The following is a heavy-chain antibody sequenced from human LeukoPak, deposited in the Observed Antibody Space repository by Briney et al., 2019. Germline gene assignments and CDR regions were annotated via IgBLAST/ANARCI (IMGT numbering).Heavy chain of an antibody. CDR1: GFTFSSYA. Sequence: PGGSLRLSCAASGFTFSSYAMHRVRQAPGKGLEWVAVISYDGSNKYYADSVKGRFTISRDNSKDTLYLQMNSLRAEDTAVYYCARDRGIAAATDYWGQGTLVTVSS. CDR3: ARDRGIAAATDY. CDR2: ISYDGSNK. V-gene: IGHV3-30-3*01. J-gene: IGHJ4*02. D-gene: IGHD6-13*01.